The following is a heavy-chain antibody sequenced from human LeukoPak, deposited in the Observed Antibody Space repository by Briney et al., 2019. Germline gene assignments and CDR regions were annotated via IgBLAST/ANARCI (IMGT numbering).Heavy chain of an antibody. Sequence: GASLRLSCAASGFTFSDYALSWVRQAPGMGPECVSAISASGIATYYAESVKGRFSISRDNSRSSLYLQMNSQRADDTAVYYGAKSSLPENYYYYGMDVRGQGTTVTVSS. V-gene: IGHV3-23*01. CDR3: AKSSLPENYYYYGMDV. CDR2: ISASGIAT. J-gene: IGHJ6*02. CDR1: GFTFSDYA.